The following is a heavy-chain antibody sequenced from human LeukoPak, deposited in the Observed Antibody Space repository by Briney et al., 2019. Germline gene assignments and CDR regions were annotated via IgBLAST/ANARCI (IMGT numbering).Heavy chain of an antibody. CDR3: ATWGSGGSYAY. V-gene: IGHV1-24*01. D-gene: IGHD1-26*01. Sequence: ASVKVSCKASGYTFTSYGISWVRQAPGKGLEWMGGFDLEDGETIYAQKFQGRVTMTEDTSTDTAYMELSSLRSEDTAVYYCATWGSGGSYAYWGQGTLVTVSS. CDR2: FDLEDGET. CDR1: GYTFTSYG. J-gene: IGHJ4*02.